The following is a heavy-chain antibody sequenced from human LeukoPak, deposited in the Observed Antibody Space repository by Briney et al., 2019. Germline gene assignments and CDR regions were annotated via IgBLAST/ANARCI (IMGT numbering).Heavy chain of an antibody. CDR1: GFTFSSYG. Sequence: GGSLRLSCAASGFTFSSYGMSWVRQAPGKGLEWVSAISGSGGSTYYADSVKGRFTISRDNSKNTLYLQMNSLRAEDTAVYYCAKVTVAGTVPSDYWGQGTLVTVSS. CDR3: AKVTVAGTVPSDY. J-gene: IGHJ4*02. D-gene: IGHD6-19*01. CDR2: ISGSGGST. V-gene: IGHV3-23*01.